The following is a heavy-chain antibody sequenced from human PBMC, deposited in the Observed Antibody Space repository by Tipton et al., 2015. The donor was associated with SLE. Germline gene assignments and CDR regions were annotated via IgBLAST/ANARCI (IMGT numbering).Heavy chain of an antibody. Sequence: QVQLVQSGAEVKKPGASVKVSCKASGYTFTNYGISWVRQAPGQGLEWMGWISANNGDTKYAQRFQGRVTMTTDTSTSTAYMDLRSLRSDDTAVYYCAGVTSGYDSLAFDIWGQGTMVTFSS. V-gene: IGHV1-18*01. J-gene: IGHJ3*02. D-gene: IGHD5-12*01. CDR1: GYTFTNYG. CDR3: AGVTSGYDSLAFDI. CDR2: ISANNGDT.